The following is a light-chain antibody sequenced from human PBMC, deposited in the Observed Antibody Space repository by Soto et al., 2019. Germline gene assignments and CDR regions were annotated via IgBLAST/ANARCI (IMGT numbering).Light chain of an antibody. V-gene: IGKV1-27*01. CDR2: AAS. CDR1: QGISNY. CDR3: QKYNSAPL. J-gene: IGKJ4*02. Sequence: IQMTQSPSSLSVSLGDRVTITCRASQGISNYLAWYQQKPGKVPKLLIYAASTLQSGVPSRFSGSGSGTDFTLTISSLQPEDVATYYCQKYNSAPLFGGGTKVDIK.